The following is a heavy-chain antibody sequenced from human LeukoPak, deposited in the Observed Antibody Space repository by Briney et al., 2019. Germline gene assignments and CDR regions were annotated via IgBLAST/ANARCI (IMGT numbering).Heavy chain of an antibody. CDR1: GFTFSSYP. V-gene: IGHV3-23*01. CDR2: ISGSGGGT. J-gene: IGHJ3*02. Sequence: GGSLRLSCAASGFTFSSYPMSWVRQAPGKGLDWVSAISGSGGGTYYADSVKGRFTISRDNSKNTLFLQMNSLRAEDTAVFYCAKGRYVDWLSNDAFDIWGQGTMVTVSS. CDR3: AKGRYVDWLSNDAFDI. D-gene: IGHD3-9*01.